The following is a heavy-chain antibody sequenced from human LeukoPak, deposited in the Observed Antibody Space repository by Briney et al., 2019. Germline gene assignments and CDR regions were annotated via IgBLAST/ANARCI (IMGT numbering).Heavy chain of an antibody. CDR1: VFTFSSYW. V-gene: IGHV3-74*01. CDR2: INSYGSST. D-gene: IGHD3-10*01. J-gene: IGHJ3*02. Sequence: GGSLRLSCAASVFTFSSYWMHWVRQVPGKGLVWVSRINSYGSSTSYADSVKGRFTISRDNAKNTLYVQMNSLRAEDTAVYYCSTGSGHAFDIWGRGTMVTVSS. CDR3: STGSGHAFDI.